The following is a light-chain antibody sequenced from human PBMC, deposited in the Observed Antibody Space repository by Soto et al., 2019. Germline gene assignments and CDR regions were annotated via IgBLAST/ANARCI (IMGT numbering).Light chain of an antibody. CDR1: SSNIANNA. CDR2: NDD. Sequence: QPVLTQPPSVSGAPRQRVTISCSGGSSNIANNAISWYQQLPGKAPRIIIYNDDELPSGVSDRFSGSKSGTSASLGISGLQSEDEADYYCEAWDDSLNGVVFGGGTKLTVL. J-gene: IGLJ2*01. V-gene: IGLV1-36*01. CDR3: EAWDDSLNGVV.